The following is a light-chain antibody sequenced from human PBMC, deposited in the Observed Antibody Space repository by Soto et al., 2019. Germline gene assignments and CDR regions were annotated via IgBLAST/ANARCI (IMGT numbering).Light chain of an antibody. CDR3: QQYNNWPRT. V-gene: IGKV3-15*01. J-gene: IGKJ1*01. CDR1: QSVSSN. Sequence: EIVMTQSPATLSVSPGERATLSCRARQSVSSNLAWYQQKPGQAPRLLIYGASTRATGIPARFSGSGSGTEFTLTISSLQSEDFAVYYCQQYNNWPRTFRQGTKV. CDR2: GAS.